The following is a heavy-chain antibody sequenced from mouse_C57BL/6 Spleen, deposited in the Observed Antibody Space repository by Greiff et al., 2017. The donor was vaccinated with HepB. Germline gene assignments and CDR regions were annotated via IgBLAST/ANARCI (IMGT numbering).Heavy chain of an antibody. CDR1: GYTFTSYW. D-gene: IGHD2-1*01. Sequence: QVQLQQPGAELVMPGASVKLSCKASGYTFTSYWMHWVKQRPGQGLEWIGEIDPSDSYTNYNQKFKGKSTLTVDKSSSTAYMQLSSLTSEDSAVYYCASLSYGNYWYFDVWGTGTTVTVSS. V-gene: IGHV1-69*01. J-gene: IGHJ1*03. CDR2: IDPSDSYT. CDR3: ASLSYGNYWYFDV.